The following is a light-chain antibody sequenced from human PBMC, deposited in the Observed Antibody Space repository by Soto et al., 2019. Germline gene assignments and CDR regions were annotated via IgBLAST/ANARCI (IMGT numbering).Light chain of an antibody. J-gene: IGKJ1*01. V-gene: IGKV3-15*01. CDR2: DAS. CDR1: QSISSY. Sequence: KQSAATLSVYPRQRVTLSCRASQSISSYLAWYQQRPGQPSRLLIYDASNRATGIPARFSGSGSGTEFTLTINCLQSEDFAVYYCQQYQNLWTFCQRTKV. CDR3: QQYQNLWT.